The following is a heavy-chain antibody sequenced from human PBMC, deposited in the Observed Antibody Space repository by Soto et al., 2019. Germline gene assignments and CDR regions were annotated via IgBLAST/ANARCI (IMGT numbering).Heavy chain of an antibody. J-gene: IGHJ4*02. D-gene: IGHD3-10*01. Sequence: SETLSLTCAVYGGSFSGYYWSWIRQPPGKGLEWIGEINHSGSTDYNPSLKSRVTISVDTSKNQFSLKLSSVTAADTAVYYCAREGYYGSGSYNWGQGTLVTVS. CDR1: GGSFSGYY. CDR2: INHSGST. CDR3: AREGYYGSGSYN. V-gene: IGHV4-34*01.